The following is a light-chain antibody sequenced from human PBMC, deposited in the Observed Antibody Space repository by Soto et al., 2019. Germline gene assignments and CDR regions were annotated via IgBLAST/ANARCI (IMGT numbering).Light chain of an antibody. CDR3: QSYDSSLVAWV. J-gene: IGLJ3*02. Sequence: QSVLTQPPSASGSPGQSVTISCTGTSSDVGGYNFVSWYQQHPGKAPKLVIYEVTKRPSVVPDRFSGSKSGNTASLAITGIQAEDEADYFCQSYDSSLVAWVFGGGTKLTVL. CDR1: SSDVGGYNF. V-gene: IGLV2-8*01. CDR2: EVT.